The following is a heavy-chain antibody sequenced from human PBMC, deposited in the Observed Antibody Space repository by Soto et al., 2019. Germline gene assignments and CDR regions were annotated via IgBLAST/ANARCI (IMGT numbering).Heavy chain of an antibody. V-gene: IGHV3-23*01. CDR2: ISGSGGST. Sequence: GGSLRLSCAASGFTFSSYAMSWVRQAPGKGLEWVSAISGSGGSTYYADSVKGRFTISRDNSKNTLYLQMNSLRAEDTAVYYCANLPWGVVVPDRGPKAFDYWGQGTLVTVSS. CDR1: GFTFSSYA. CDR3: ANLPWGVVVPDRGPKAFDY. J-gene: IGHJ4*02. D-gene: IGHD2-2*01.